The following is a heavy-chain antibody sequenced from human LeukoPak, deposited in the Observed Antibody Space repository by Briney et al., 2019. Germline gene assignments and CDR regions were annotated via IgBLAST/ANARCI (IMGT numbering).Heavy chain of an antibody. CDR3: ARVLGGYCSGTLCAFDI. J-gene: IGHJ3*02. CDR1: GFTFSSYS. D-gene: IGHD2-2*01. Sequence: PGGSLRLSCAASGFTFSSYSMIWVRQASGKGLGWVSSISSTSTYIYYADSVKGRFTISRDNAKNSLNLQMNSLRAEDTAVYYCARVLGGYCSGTLCAFDIWGQGTMVTVSS. V-gene: IGHV3-21*01. CDR2: ISSTSTYI.